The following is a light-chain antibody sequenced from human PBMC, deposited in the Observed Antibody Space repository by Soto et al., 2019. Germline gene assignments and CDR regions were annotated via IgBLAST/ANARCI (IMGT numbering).Light chain of an antibody. V-gene: IGKV1-39*01. J-gene: IGKJ5*01. CDR1: QNISSY. CDR3: QQSYSTPIT. CDR2: GTS. Sequence: DIQMTQSPSSLSASVGDRVTITCRASQNISSYLNWYQQKPGKAPKLLIYGTSSLQSGVPSRFSGSGSGTDFTLTISSLQPEDFATYYCQQSYSTPITFGQGTRLEIK.